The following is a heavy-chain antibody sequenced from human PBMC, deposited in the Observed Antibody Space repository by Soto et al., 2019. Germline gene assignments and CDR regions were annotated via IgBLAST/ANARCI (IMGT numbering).Heavy chain of an antibody. CDR1: GGYISSYY. J-gene: IGHJ6*02. CDR3: ARQGPYGMDV. V-gene: IGHV4-59*08. Sequence: SETLSLTCTVSGGYISSYYWSWIRQPPGKGLEWIGYIYYSGSTNYNPSLKSRVTISVDTSKNQFSLKLSSVTAADTAVYYCARQGPYGMDVWGQGTTVTVSS. CDR2: IYYSGST.